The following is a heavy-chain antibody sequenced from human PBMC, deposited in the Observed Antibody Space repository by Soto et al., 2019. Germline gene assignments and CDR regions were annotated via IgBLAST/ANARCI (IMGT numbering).Heavy chain of an antibody. Sequence: ASVKVSCKASGYTFTGYYMHWVRQAPGQGLEWMGWINPNSGGTNYAQKFQGRVTMTRDTSISTAYMELSRLRSDDTAVYYCARDIVVVPAAIAVDPWGQGTLVTLSS. J-gene: IGHJ5*02. D-gene: IGHD2-2*02. V-gene: IGHV1-2*02. CDR2: INPNSGGT. CDR1: GYTFTGYY. CDR3: ARDIVVVPAAIAVDP.